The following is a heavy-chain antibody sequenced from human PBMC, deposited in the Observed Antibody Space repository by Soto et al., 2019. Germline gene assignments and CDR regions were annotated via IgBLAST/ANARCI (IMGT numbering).Heavy chain of an antibody. Sequence: QVQLVESGGGVVQPGRSLRLSCAASGFTFSSYGMHWVRQAPGKGLEWVAVISYDGSNKYYADSVKGRFTISRDNSKNTLYLQMNSLRAEDTAVYYCAKELKDTILWSLAGYYYYGMDVWGQGTTVTVSS. D-gene: IGHD3-3*01. J-gene: IGHJ6*02. CDR2: ISYDGSNK. CDR3: AKELKDTILWSLAGYYYYGMDV. V-gene: IGHV3-30*18. CDR1: GFTFSSYG.